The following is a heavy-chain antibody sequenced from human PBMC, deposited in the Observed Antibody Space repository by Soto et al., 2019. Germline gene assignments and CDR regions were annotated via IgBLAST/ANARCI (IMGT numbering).Heavy chain of an antibody. J-gene: IGHJ4*02. Sequence: GGSLRLSCVGSGFNFNYYTMTWARQAPGKGLEWVASIGVNVGHIFYADSVKGRFTISRDDSKKTLFLQMNSLKVEDTAVYYCAKWQQLKWGQGTLVTVSS. CDR2: IGVNVGHI. CDR3: AKWQQLK. V-gene: IGHV3-21*01. CDR1: GFNFNYYT. D-gene: IGHD6-13*01.